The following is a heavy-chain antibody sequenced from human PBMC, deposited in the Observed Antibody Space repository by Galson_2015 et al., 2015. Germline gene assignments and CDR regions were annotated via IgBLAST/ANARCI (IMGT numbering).Heavy chain of an antibody. Sequence: SLRLSCAASGFTFSSYGMHWVRQAPGKGLEWVAVISYDGSNKYYADSVKGRFTISRDNSKNTLYLQMNSLRAEDTAVYYRANPPLDAFDIWGQGTMVTVSS. CDR2: ISYDGSNK. J-gene: IGHJ3*02. CDR1: GFTFSSYG. CDR3: ANPPLDAFDI. V-gene: IGHV3-30*18.